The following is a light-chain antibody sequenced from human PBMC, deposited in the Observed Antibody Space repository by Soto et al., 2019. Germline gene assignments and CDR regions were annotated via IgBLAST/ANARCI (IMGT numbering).Light chain of an antibody. CDR3: QQVQRFPFS. CDR1: QDISSY. CDR2: ATA. V-gene: IGKV1-9*01. Sequence: DIQLTQSPSFLSAIVGDSVTITCRASQDISSYVAWYQQQPEKAPKLLIYATARLQSGVPSRFSGSGSGTEFTLTISGLQPEDFATYYCQQVQRFPFSFGPGTKVDVK. J-gene: IGKJ3*01.